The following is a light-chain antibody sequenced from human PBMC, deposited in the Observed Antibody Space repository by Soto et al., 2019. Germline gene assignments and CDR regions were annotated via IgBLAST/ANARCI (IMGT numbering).Light chain of an antibody. Sequence: IQMTQSTSSLSASVEDRVIITCRASQSISNHLNWYQQKPGKAPKLLIFAASSLQSGVPSRFSGSRSGPDFTLTISSLQPEDFATYYCQQSSSSPPTFGQGSIADIK. J-gene: IGKJ1*01. CDR3: QQSSSSPPT. CDR2: AAS. CDR1: QSISNH. V-gene: IGKV1-39*01.